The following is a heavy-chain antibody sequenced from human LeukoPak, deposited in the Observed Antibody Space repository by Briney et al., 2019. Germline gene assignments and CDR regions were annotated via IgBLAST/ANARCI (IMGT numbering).Heavy chain of an antibody. CDR2: IYTSGNT. CDR1: GGSISGYY. CDR3: ATQSDSSGYYYLGAFDF. Sequence: SETLSLTCTVSGGSISGYYWSWIRQPAGKGLEWIGRIYTSGNTNYNPSLKSRLTMSVDTSKNQFSLKLSSVTAADTAVYYCATQSDSSGYYYLGAFDFWGQGTTVTVSS. V-gene: IGHV4-4*07. D-gene: IGHD3-22*01. J-gene: IGHJ3*01.